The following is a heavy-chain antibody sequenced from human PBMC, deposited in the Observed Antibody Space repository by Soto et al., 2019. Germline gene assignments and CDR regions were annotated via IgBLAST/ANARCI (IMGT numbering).Heavy chain of an antibody. V-gene: IGHV3-23*01. Sequence: PGGSLRLSCAASGFTFNSYVMTWVRQAPGEGLEWVSSISRSGRGSAYYADSVKGRFTISRDNSENTLFLQMNNLRDEDTALYYCARGRYLDIIDYWVPPLPIDYSGLGPLVSVSS. CDR1: GFTFNSYV. CDR2: ISRSGRGSA. CDR3: ARGRYLDIIDYWVPPLPIDY. D-gene: IGHD3-3*01. J-gene: IGHJ4*02.